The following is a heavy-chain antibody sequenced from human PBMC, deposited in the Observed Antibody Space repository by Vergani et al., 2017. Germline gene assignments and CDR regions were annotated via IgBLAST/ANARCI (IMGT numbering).Heavy chain of an antibody. CDR3: ARHTTYTDS. V-gene: IGHV5-51*01. CDR2: IYPADSDT. D-gene: IGHD1-1*01. CDR1: EYSFGNYW. Sequence: EAELVQSGPEMRKPGESLKISCKGSEYSFGNYWIGWVRQMRGKGLEWMGSIYPADSDTRYSPCFQGQGTISADKSISTAFRQWDSLKASDTALYYCARHTTYTDSWGQGTLVTVSS. J-gene: IGHJ4*02.